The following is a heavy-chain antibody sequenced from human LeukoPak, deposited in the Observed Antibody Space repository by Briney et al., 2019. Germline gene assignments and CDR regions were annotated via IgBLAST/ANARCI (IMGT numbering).Heavy chain of an antibody. D-gene: IGHD3-22*01. J-gene: IGHJ4*02. CDR3: ARDRYYYDSSGDGVFDY. V-gene: IGHV7-4-1*02. CDR2: INTNTGNP. CDR1: GYTFTSYA. Sequence: ASVKVSCKASGYTFTSYAMNWVRQAPGQGLEWMGWINTNTGNPTYAQGFTGRFVFSLDTSVSTAYLQISSLKAEDTAVYYCARDRYYYDSSGDGVFDYWGQGTLVTVSS.